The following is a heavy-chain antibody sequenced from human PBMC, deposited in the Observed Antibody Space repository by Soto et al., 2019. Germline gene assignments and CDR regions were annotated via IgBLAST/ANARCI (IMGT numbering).Heavy chain of an antibody. J-gene: IGHJ6*02. CDR1: GFTFSSYA. CDR2: ISGSGAST. CDR3: AKAMQLRGYPPGYYYNAMDV. Sequence: GGSLRLSCAVSGFTFSSYALSWVRQAPGKGLEWVSSISGSGASTYYADSVKGRFTISRDTSKDMVSLQMNSLRAEDTAVYYCAKAMQLRGYPPGYYYNAMDVWGQGTTVTVSS. D-gene: IGHD2-15*01. V-gene: IGHV3-23*01.